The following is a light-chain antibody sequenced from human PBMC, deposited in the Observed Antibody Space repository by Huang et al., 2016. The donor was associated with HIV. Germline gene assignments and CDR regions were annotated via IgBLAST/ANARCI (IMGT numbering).Light chain of an antibody. CDR3: QQLNGYPLT. V-gene: IGKV1-9*01. J-gene: IGKJ4*01. CDR1: QGISTH. Sequence: IQLTQSPSSLSASVGDRVTITCRASQGISTHLAWYQQKPGKAPNLLIYGAYTLQGGVPSTFSGSGSGTDFTLTISSLQPEDFATYYCQQLNGYPLTFGGGTKVEIK. CDR2: GAY.